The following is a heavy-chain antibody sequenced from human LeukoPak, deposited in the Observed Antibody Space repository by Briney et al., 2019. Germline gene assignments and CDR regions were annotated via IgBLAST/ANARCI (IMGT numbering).Heavy chain of an antibody. CDR2: ISGSGGST. CDR1: GFTFSAYA. D-gene: IGHD2-2*01. CDR3: AKLLSGYCSRTSCLNWFDP. V-gene: IGHV3-23*01. J-gene: IGHJ5*02. Sequence: GGSLRLSCAASGFTFSAYAMSWVRQAPGKGLEWVSTISGSGGSTYYADSVKGRFSVSRDNSKNTVYLQMNSLRAEDTAVYYCAKLLSGYCSRTSCLNWFDPWGQGTLVTVSS.